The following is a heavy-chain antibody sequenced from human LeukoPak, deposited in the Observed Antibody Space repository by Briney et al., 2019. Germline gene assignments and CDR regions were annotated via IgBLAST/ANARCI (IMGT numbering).Heavy chain of an antibody. CDR1: GFTFSSYA. CDR3: ARVVGSMDY. CDR2: ISIHGGDT. J-gene: IGHJ4*02. Sequence: GGSLRLSCAASGFTFSSYAMHWVRQAPGKGLEYVSAISIHGGDTYYANSVKGRFTISRDNSKNTLYLQMNSLRAEDTAVYYCARVVGSMDYWGQGTLVTVSS. V-gene: IGHV3-64*01. D-gene: IGHD5/OR15-5a*01.